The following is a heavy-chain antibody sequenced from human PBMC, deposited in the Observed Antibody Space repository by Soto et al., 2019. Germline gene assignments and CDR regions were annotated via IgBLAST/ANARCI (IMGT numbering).Heavy chain of an antibody. Sequence: ASVKVSCKASGYIFINYGITWVRQAPGQGLEWMGWISGYNGNTKYADKLQGRVTMTTDTSTATAYMELRSLRSDDTAVYYCARDEVPAANWLDRWGQGTLVTVSS. J-gene: IGHJ5*02. D-gene: IGHD2-2*01. CDR2: ISGYNGNT. CDR3: ARDEVPAANWLDR. CDR1: GYIFINYG. V-gene: IGHV1-18*01.